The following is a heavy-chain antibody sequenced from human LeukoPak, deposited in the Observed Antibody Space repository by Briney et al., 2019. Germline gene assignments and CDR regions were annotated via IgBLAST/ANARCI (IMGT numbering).Heavy chain of an antibody. CDR2: INPSGGST. D-gene: IGHD5-18*01. Sequence: ASVKVSCKASGYTFTSYYMHWVRQAPGQGLEWMGIINPSGGSTSYAQKFQGRVTMTRDTSTSTVYMELSSLRSEDTAVYYCAREKISGYRFSYGMDVWGQGTTVTVSS. J-gene: IGHJ6*02. CDR1: GYTFTSYY. CDR3: AREKISGYRFSYGMDV. V-gene: IGHV1-46*01.